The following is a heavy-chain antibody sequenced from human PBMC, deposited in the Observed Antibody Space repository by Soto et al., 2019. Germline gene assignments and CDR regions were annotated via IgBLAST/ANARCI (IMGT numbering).Heavy chain of an antibody. CDR1: GYTFTSYY. D-gene: IGHD4-17*01. Sequence: ASVXVSCKESGYTFTSYYMHWVRQDPGQGLEWMGRISPNDGNTNHAQKLQGRVTMTRDTSTSTAYMELRSLRSDDTAVYFCARVNWDDYGDYGSAFDIWGQGTMVTGSS. CDR3: ARVNWDDYGDYGSAFDI. J-gene: IGHJ3*02. CDR2: ISPNDGNT. V-gene: IGHV1-46*01.